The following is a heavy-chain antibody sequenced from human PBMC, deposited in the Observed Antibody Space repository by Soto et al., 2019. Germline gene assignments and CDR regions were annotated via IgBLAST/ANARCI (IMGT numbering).Heavy chain of an antibody. CDR3: ARSEATALDY. CDR2: AHHSGST. CDR1: GGSISSGGYS. V-gene: IGHV4-30-2*01. J-gene: IGHJ4*02. Sequence: TLSLTCAVSGGSISSGGYSWSWIRQPPGKGLECIGYAHHSGSTYYNPSLKSRVTISVDRSKNHFSLQLTSVTAADTAVYYCARSEATALDYWGQGTLVTVSS.